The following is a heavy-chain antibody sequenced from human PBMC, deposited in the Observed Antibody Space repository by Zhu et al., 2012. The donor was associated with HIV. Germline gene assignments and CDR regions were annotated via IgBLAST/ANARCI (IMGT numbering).Heavy chain of an antibody. Sequence: QVQLQESGPGLVKPSQTLSLTCTVSGVSISSGDYYWGWIRQPPGKGLEWIGYVYYSGITYYNPSLKSRITISVDTSKNQFSLKLSSVTAADTAVYYCARYYYASGRTIDYWGQGTLVTVSS. CDR1: GVSISSGDYY. CDR2: VYYSGIT. V-gene: IGHV4-30-4*08. D-gene: IGHD3-10*01. CDR3: ARYYYASGRTIDY. J-gene: IGHJ4*02.